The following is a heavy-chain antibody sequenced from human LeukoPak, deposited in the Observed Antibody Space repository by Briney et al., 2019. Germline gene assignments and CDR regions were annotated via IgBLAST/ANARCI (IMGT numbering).Heavy chain of an antibody. D-gene: IGHD3-10*01. CDR3: ARESVGGLFDY. V-gene: IGHV4-59*01. CDR1: GASISTYY. CDR2: IYYSGST. J-gene: IGHJ4*02. Sequence: PSETLSLTCTVSGASISTYYWSWIRQPPGKGLEWIGYIYYSGSTNYNPSLKSRVTISVDTSKNQFSLKLSSVTAADTAVYYCARESVGGLFDYWDQGTLVTVSS.